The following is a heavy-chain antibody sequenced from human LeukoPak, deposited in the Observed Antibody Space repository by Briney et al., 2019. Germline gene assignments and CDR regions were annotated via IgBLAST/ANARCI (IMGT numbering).Heavy chain of an antibody. J-gene: IGHJ4*02. CDR3: ARNRGWQQFDY. CDR1: GFTFSDYW. CDR2: IKQDGSEK. V-gene: IGHV3-7*01. D-gene: IGHD4-23*01. Sequence: GGSLRLSCAASGFTFSDYWIDWVRQAPGKGLEWVANIKQDGSEKNYLDSVKGRFTISRDNAKNSLYLQMNNLRAEDTAVYYCARNRGWQQFDYWGQGTLVTASS.